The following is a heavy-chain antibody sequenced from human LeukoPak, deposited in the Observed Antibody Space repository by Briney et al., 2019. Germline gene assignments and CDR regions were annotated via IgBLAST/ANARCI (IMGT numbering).Heavy chain of an antibody. Sequence: SETLSLTCDVSGGFVTSTNWWSWVRQPPGQGLEWIGEISLTGLTHYNPSLESRVTVSLDKSKNQLSLNLTSVTAADTAVYYCSRENGAFSPFGYWGQGTLVTVLS. V-gene: IGHV4-4*02. CDR3: SRENGAFSPFGY. CDR1: GGFVTSTNW. J-gene: IGHJ4*02. D-gene: IGHD2-8*01. CDR2: ISLTGLT.